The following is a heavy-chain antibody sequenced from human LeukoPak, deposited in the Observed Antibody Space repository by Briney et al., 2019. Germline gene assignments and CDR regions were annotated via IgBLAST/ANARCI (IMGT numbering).Heavy chain of an antibody. CDR3: ARDGGITVAGSTWDY. D-gene: IGHD6-19*01. J-gene: IGHJ4*02. CDR2: IKQDGSDK. V-gene: IGHV3-7*01. CDR1: GFTFSSYW. Sequence: GGPLRLSCVASGFTFSSYWMSWVRQAPGKGLEWVANIKQDGSDKYYVDSVKGRFTISRDNAKKSLYLQMNSLRAEDTAVYYCARDGGITVAGSTWDYWGQGTLVTVSS.